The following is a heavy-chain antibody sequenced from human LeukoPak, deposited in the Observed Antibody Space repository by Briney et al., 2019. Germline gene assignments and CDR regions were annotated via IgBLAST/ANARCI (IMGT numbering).Heavy chain of an antibody. V-gene: IGHV3-23*01. CDR2: ISGSGGST. CDR3: AKANWEIPGLDY. CDR1: GFTFSSYA. J-gene: IGHJ4*02. Sequence: AGGSLRLSCAASGFTFSSYAMSWVRQAPGKGLEWVSAISGSGGSTYYAGSVRGRFTISRDNSKNTLYLQMNSLRTEDTAVYYCAKANWEIPGLDYWGQGTLVTVSS. D-gene: IGHD1-1*01.